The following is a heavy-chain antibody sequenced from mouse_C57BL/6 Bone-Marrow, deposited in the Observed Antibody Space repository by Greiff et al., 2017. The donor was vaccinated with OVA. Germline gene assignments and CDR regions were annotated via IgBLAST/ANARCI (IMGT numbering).Heavy chain of an antibody. J-gene: IGHJ4*01. CDR3: ARPSGDYDGYAMDY. CDR2: INYDGSST. Sequence: EVNLVESEGGLVQPGSSMKLSCTASGFTFSDYYMAWVRQVPEKGLEWVANINYDGSSTYYLDSLKSRFIISRDNAKNILYLQMSSLKSEDTATYYCARPSGDYDGYAMDYWGQGTSVTVSS. V-gene: IGHV5-16*01. D-gene: IGHD2-4*01. CDR1: GFTFSDYY.